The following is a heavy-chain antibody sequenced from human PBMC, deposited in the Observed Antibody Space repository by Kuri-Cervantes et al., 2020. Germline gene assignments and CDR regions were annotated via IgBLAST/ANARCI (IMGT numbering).Heavy chain of an antibody. CDR3: EMYSSGWFLGFDY. CDR2: LSGSGGST. CDR1: GFTFSSYA. V-gene: IGHV3-23*01. Sequence: GGSLRLSCAASGFTFSSYAMSWVRQAPGKGLEWVSTLSGSGGSTFYADSVKGRFTISRDSSKNTLYLQMNSLRAEDTAVYYCEMYSSGWFLGFDYWGQGTLVTVSS. D-gene: IGHD6-19*01. J-gene: IGHJ4*02.